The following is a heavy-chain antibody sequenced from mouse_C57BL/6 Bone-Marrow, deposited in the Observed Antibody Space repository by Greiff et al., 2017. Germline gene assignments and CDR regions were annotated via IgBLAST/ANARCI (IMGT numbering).Heavy chain of an antibody. J-gene: IGHJ1*03. CDR1: GFTFTDYY. Sequence: DVHLVESGGGLVQPGGSLSLSCAASGFTFTDYYMSWVRQPPGKALVWLGFIRNKANGYTTEYSASVKGRFTISRDNSQSILYLQMNALRAEDSATYYCARSFITTVVATRWYFDVWGTGTTVTVSS. CDR2: IRNKANGYTT. CDR3: ARSFITTVVATRWYFDV. V-gene: IGHV7-3*01. D-gene: IGHD1-1*01.